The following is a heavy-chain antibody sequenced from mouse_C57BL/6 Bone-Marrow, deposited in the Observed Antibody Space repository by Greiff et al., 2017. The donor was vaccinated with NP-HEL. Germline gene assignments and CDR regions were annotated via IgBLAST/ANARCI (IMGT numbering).Heavy chain of an antibody. D-gene: IGHD1-1*01. J-gene: IGHJ1*03. V-gene: IGHV5-17*01. Sequence: EVKLVESGGGLVKPGGSLKLSCAASGFTFSDYGMHWVRQAPEKGLEWVAYISSGSSPIYYADTVKGRFTISRDNAKNTLFLQMTSLRSEDTAMYYCARNRDGSSYGHWYFDVWGTGTTVTVSS. CDR1: GFTFSDYG. CDR2: ISSGSSPI. CDR3: ARNRDGSSYGHWYFDV.